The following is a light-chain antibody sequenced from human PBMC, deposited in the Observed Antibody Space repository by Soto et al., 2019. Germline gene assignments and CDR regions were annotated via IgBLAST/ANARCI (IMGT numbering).Light chain of an antibody. V-gene: IGKV3-20*01. CDR1: QSVSNNY. CDR2: GAS. Sequence: EIVLTQSPGTLSLSPGERATLSCRASQSVSNNYLAWYQQKPGQAPRLLIYGASNRATGIPDRFSGSASGTDFTLTISRLEPEDFAVYYCQQYVTSPLTFGGGTKVDIK. J-gene: IGKJ4*01. CDR3: QQYVTSPLT.